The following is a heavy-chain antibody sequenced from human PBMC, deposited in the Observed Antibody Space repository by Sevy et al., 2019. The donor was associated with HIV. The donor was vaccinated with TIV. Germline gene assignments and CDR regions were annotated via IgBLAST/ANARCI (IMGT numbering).Heavy chain of an antibody. D-gene: IGHD4-17*01. CDR3: ARDGLYGGNFEYFQH. CDR2: ITGSSTTI. V-gene: IGHV3-23*01. Sequence: GGSLRLSCAASGFTFSNYALTWVRQAPGKGLDWVSSITGSSTTIYYADSVKGRFTVSRDNSNNTLYLHINSLRAEDTAVYYCARDGLYGGNFEYFQHSGQGTLVTVSS. J-gene: IGHJ1*01. CDR1: GFTFSNYA.